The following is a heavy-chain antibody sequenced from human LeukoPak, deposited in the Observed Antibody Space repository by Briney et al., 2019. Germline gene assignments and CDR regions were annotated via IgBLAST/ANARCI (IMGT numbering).Heavy chain of an antibody. CDR2: VYYSGST. J-gene: IGHJ4*02. CDR3: AANMITFGGVIGIGGGY. V-gene: IGHV4-59*01. CDR1: GGSISSYY. Sequence: PSETLSLTCTVSGGSISSYYWSWIRQPPGKGLEWIGYVYYSGSTNYNPSLKSRVTISVDTSKNQFSLKLSSVTAADTAVYYCAANMITFGGVIGIGGGYWGQGTLVTVSS. D-gene: IGHD3-16*02.